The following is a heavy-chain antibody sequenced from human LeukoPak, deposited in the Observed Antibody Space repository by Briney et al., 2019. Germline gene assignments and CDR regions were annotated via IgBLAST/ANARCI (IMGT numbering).Heavy chain of an antibody. J-gene: IGHJ3*02. CDR2: IYYSGST. D-gene: IGHD1-26*01. CDR3: ARGVVGDAFDI. V-gene: IGHV4-34*01. CDR1: GGPFNGYY. Sequence: SETLSLTCAVYGGPFNGYYWSWIRQPPGKGLEWIGSIYYSGSTYYNPSLKSRVTISVDTSKNQFSLKLSSVTAADTAVYYCARGVVGDAFDIWGQGTMVTVSS.